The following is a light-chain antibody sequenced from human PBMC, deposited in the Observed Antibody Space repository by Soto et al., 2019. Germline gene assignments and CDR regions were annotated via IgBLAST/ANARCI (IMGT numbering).Light chain of an antibody. CDR2: DAS. Sequence: DIQMTQSPSTLSASGGDRVTITCRASQSVTGWLAWSQQKPGKAPKLLIYDASSLESGVPSRFSGSGSGTEFTLTICRLEPDDFATDYCQQYHSLYTFGQGTKVEIK. CDR1: QSVTGW. CDR3: QQYHSLYT. J-gene: IGKJ2*01. V-gene: IGKV1-5*01.